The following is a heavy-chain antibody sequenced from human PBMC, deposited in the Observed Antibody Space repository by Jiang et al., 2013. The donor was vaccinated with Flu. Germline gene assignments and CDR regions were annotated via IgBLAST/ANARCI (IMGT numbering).Heavy chain of an antibody. D-gene: IGHD2-21*02. V-gene: IGHV5-51*01. J-gene: IGHJ2*01. CDR1: GYSFTSYW. Sequence: GAEVKKPGDSLKISCKGSGYSFTSYWIGWVRQMPGKGLEWMAIIYPVDSDTRYSPSFQGQVTISVDKSINTAYLQWSSPKASDTAIYFCARPVTAHSGSFWYFDLWGRGTLVTVSS. CDR3: ARPVTAHSGSFWYFDL. CDR2: IYPVDSDT.